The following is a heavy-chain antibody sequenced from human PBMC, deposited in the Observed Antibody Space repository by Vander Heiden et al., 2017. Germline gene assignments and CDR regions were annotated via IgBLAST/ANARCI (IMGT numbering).Heavy chain of an antibody. V-gene: IGHV3-33*01. J-gene: IGHJ5*02. D-gene: IGHD3-10*01. CDR1: GCTFSSYG. CDR2: IWYDGTNK. Sequence: QVQLVESGGGVVQPGRSLRLSCAASGCTFSSYGMHWVSQAPGKGLEWVAIIWYDGTNKHYADSVKGRFTISRDNSKNTLYLQMNSLRAEDTAVYYCAREYYGSGSYYNGWFDPWGQGTLVTVSS. CDR3: AREYYGSGSYYNGWFDP.